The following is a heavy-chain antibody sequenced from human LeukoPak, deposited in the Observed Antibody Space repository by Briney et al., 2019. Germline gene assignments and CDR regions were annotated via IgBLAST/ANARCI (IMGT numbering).Heavy chain of an antibody. V-gene: IGHV3-48*04. CDR2: IKSGGTTI. Sequence: LPGGSLRLSCVASGFTFSSRDWMTWVRQAPGKGLEWIAYIKSGGTTIYYADSVRGRFTISRDDSKNSLSLQMKSLRAEDTAVYYCATVHFRPYWGQGTLVTVSS. J-gene: IGHJ4*02. CDR3: ATVHFRPY. CDR1: GFTFSSRDW.